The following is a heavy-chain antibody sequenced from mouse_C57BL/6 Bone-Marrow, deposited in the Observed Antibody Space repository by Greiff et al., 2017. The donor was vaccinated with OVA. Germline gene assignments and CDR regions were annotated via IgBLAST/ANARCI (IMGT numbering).Heavy chain of an antibody. CDR1: GFTFTDYY. V-gene: IGHV7-3*01. CDR2: IRNKANGYTT. CDR3: ARYRSPPLAMDY. D-gene: IGHD6-1*01. Sequence: EVQLVESGGGLVQPGGSLSLSCAASGFTFTDYYMSWVRQPPGKALEWLGFIRNKANGYTTEYSASVKGRFTISRDNSQSILYLQMNALRAEDSATYYCARYRSPPLAMDYWGQGTSVTVSS. J-gene: IGHJ4*01.